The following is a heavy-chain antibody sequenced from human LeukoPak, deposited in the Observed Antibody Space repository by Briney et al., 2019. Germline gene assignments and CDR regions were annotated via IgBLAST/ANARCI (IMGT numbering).Heavy chain of an antibody. CDR3: ARHDSSGPYNAFDI. CDR2: IYYSGSP. J-gene: IGHJ3*02. CDR1: GGSISSYY. V-gene: IGHV4-59*01. Sequence: PSETLSLTCTVSGGSISSYYWSWIRQPPGKGLEWIGYIYYSGSPNYNPSLKSRVTISVDTSKNQFSLKPSSVTAADTAVYYCARHDSSGPYNAFDIWGQGTMVTVSS. D-gene: IGHD3-22*01.